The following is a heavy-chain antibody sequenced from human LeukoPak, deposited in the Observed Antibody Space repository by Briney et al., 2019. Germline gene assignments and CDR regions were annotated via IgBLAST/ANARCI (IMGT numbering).Heavy chain of an antibody. Sequence: QSGGSLRLSCTASGFTFGDYAMSWFRQAPGKGLEWVGFIRSKAYGGTTEYAASVKGRFTISRDDSKSIAYLQMNSLKTGDTAVYYCTRAMTTVTTNAFDIWGQGTMVTVSS. CDR3: TRAMTTVTTNAFDI. J-gene: IGHJ3*02. CDR2: IRSKAYGGTT. CDR1: GFTFGDYA. V-gene: IGHV3-49*03. D-gene: IGHD4-17*01.